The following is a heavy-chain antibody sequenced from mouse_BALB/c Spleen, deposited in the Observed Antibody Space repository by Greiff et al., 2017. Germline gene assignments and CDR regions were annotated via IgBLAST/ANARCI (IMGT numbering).Heavy chain of an antibody. CDR3: AREGYYGSRWFAY. CDR1: GFTFSSYA. D-gene: IGHD1-1*01. V-gene: IGHV5-6-5*01. J-gene: IGHJ3*01. Sequence: EVQGVESGGGLVKPGGSLKLSCAASGFTFSSYAMSWVRQTPEKRLEWVASISSGGSTYYPDSVKGRFTISRDNARNILYLQMSSLRSEDTAMYYCAREGYYGSRWFAYWGQGTLVTVSA. CDR2: ISSGGST.